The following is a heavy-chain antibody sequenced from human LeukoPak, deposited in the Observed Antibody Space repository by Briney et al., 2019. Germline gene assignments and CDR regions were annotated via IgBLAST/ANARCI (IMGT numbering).Heavy chain of an antibody. CDR2: INAGNGNT. CDR3: ARDLSTYDSSGYYSIDAFDI. D-gene: IGHD3-22*01. J-gene: IGHJ3*02. V-gene: IGHV1-3*01. Sequence: EASVKVSCKASGYTFTSYAMHWVRQAPGQRLEWMGWINAGNGNTKYSQEFQGRVTMTTDTSTSTAYMELRSLRSDDTAVYYCARDLSTYDSSGYYSIDAFDIWGQGTMVTVSS. CDR1: GYTFTSYA.